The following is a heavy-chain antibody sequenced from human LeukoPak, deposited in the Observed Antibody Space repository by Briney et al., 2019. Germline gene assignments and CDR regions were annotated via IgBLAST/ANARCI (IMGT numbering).Heavy chain of an antibody. J-gene: IGHJ5*02. D-gene: IGHD6-13*01. CDR1: GFTFSSYW. Sequence: GGSLRLSCAASGFTFSSYWMHWVRQAPGKGLVWVSRINSDGSSTSYADSVKGRFTISRGNAKNTLYLQMNSLRAEDTAVYYCAREGGSSCPTFYPWGQGTLVTVFS. CDR3: AREGGSSCPTFYP. V-gene: IGHV3-74*01. CDR2: INSDGSST.